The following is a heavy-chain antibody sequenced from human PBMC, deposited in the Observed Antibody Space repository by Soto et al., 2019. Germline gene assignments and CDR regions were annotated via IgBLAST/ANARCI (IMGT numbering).Heavy chain of an antibody. Sequence: PSETLSLTCTVSGGSISSSSYYWGWIRQPPGKGLAWIGSIYYSGSTYYNPSLKSRVTISVDTSKNQFSLKLSSVTAADTAVYYCASQITRITRSFDPWGQGTLVTVSS. CDR3: ASQITRITRSFDP. D-gene: IGHD3-10*01. CDR1: GGSISSSSYY. V-gene: IGHV4-39*01. CDR2: IYYSGST. J-gene: IGHJ5*02.